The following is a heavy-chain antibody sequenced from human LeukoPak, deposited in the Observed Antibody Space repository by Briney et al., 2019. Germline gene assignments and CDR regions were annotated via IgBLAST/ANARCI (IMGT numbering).Heavy chain of an antibody. D-gene: IGHD3-10*01. CDR1: GFTFSDYY. CDR3: AREKDYYGSGSYLGF. Sequence: GGSLRLSCAASGFTFSDYYMSWIRQAPGKGLEWVSYISSSGSTIYYADSVRGRCTISRDKAKNSLYLQMNSLRAEDTAVYYCAREKDYYGSGSYLGFWGQGTLVTVSS. J-gene: IGHJ4*02. V-gene: IGHV3-11*04. CDR2: ISSSGSTI.